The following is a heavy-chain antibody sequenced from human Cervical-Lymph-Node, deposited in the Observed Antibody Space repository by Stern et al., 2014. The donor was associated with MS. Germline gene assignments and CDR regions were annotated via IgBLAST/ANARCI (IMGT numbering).Heavy chain of an antibody. CDR1: GYTFTSDD. CDR3: TRGWSA. D-gene: IGHD3-3*01. J-gene: IGHJ5*02. CDR2: MNPDSGDT. V-gene: IGHV1-8*01. Sequence: QMQLVQSGAEVKKPGASVKVSCKASGYTFTSDDINWVRQVPGQGLEWMGWMNPDSGDTGYAQKFRGKFTITRDLSISTAYMEMSSLKSEDTAMYYCTRGWSAWGQGTLVTVSS.